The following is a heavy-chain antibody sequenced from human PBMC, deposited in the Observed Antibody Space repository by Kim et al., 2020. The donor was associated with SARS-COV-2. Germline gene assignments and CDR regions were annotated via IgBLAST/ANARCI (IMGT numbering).Heavy chain of an antibody. D-gene: IGHD3-16*01. J-gene: IGHJ3*02. CDR3: AAVSLGEVENAFDI. Sequence: AQKFQEGVTITRDMSTSTAYVELSSLRSEDTAVYYCAAVSLGEVENAFDIWGQGTMVTVSS. V-gene: IGHV1-58*01.